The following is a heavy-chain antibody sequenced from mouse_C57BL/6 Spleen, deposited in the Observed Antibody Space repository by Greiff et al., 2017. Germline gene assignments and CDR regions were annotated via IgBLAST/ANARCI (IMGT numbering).Heavy chain of an antibody. CDR3: ATYDGYPFYAMDY. CDR2: INPSTGGT. CDR1: GYSFTGYY. D-gene: IGHD2-3*01. J-gene: IGHJ4*01. V-gene: IGHV1-42*01. Sequence: EVKLMESGPELVKPGASVKISCKASGYSFTGYYMNWVKQSPEKSLEWIGEINPSTGGTTYNQKFKAKATLTVDKSSSTAYMQLKSLTSEDSAVYYCATYDGYPFYAMDYWGQGTSVTVSS.